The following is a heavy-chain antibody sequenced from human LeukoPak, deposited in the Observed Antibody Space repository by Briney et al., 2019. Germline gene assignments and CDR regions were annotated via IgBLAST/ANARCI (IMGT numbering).Heavy chain of an antibody. CDR2: INHSGST. J-gene: IGHJ6*03. V-gene: IGHV4-34*01. CDR3: ARDYDFWRGHYYYYMDV. CDR1: GGSFSGYY. Sequence: KPSETLSLTCAVYGGSFSGYYWSWIRQPPGKGLEWIGEINHSGSTNYNPSLKSRVTISVDTSKNQFSLKLSPVTAADTAVYYCARDYDFWRGHYYYYMDVWGKGTTVTVSS. D-gene: IGHD3-3*01.